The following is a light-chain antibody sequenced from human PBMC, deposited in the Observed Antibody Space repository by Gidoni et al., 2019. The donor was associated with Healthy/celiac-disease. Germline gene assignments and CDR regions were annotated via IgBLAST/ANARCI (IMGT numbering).Light chain of an antibody. Sequence: EIEMTQSPATLSVSPGDRATLSCRASQSVSSNLAWYQQKPGQAPRLLIYGASTRATGIPTRFSGSGSGTEFTLTISSLQSEDFAVYYCQQYNNWPCSFXQXTKLXIK. CDR2: GAS. V-gene: IGKV3-15*01. J-gene: IGKJ2*04. CDR3: QQYNNWPCS. CDR1: QSVSSN.